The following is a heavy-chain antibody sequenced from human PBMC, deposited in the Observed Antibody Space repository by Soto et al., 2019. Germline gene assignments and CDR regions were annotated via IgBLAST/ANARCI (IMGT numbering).Heavy chain of an antibody. J-gene: IGHJ3*01. CDR2: IRSKADGGTT. CDR1: GFTFSNVW. Sequence: EVQLVESGGGLVKPGGSLRLSCAASGFTFSNVWMSWVRQVPGKGLEWVGRIRSKADGGTTDKAAPVKGRFTISRDDSKDTLYLEMNSLKSEDTAVYYCTTGRDLWGQGTMVTVSS. CDR3: TTGRDL. V-gene: IGHV3-15*01.